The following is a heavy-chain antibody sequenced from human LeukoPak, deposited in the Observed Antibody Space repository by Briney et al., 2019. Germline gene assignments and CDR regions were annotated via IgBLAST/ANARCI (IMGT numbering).Heavy chain of an antibody. D-gene: IGHD3-22*01. CDR1: GYTFTGYY. Sequence: ASVKVSCKASGYTFTGYYMHWVRQAPGQGLEWMGWINPNSGGTNYAQKFQGRVTMTRDTSISTAYMELSRLRSDDTAVYYCAKVYYDSSGYGYFDYWGQGTLVTVSS. CDR2: INPNSGGT. V-gene: IGHV1-2*02. J-gene: IGHJ4*02. CDR3: AKVYYDSSGYGYFDY.